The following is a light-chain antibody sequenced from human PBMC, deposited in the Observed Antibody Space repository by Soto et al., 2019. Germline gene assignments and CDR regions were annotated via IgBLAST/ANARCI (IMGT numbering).Light chain of an antibody. V-gene: IGLV2-14*01. J-gene: IGLJ3*02. CDR1: SNDIGDYNY. Sequence: QSALTQPASVSGSPGQSITISCTGTSNDIGDYNYVSWYQHHPGKAPRLIIYEVSNRPSGVSNRFSGSKSDITAALTISGLQAEDEADYYCTTYTSSDTWVFGGGTKLTVL. CDR2: EVS. CDR3: TTYTSSDTWV.